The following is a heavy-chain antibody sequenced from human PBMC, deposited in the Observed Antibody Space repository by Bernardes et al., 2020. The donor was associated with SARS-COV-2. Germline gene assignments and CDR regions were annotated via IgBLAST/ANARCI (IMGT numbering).Heavy chain of an antibody. CDR3: ARHGAGEDLSYFDY. CDR1: GYTFTGYY. J-gene: IGHJ4*02. Sequence: ASVKVSCKASGYTFTGYYLQWVRQAPGQGLEWMGWINPSSGVTNYAQKFQGRVTMTRDKSISTVYMELSRLRSDDTAVYYCARHGAGEDLSYFDYWGRGTLVTVSS. CDR2: INPSSGVT. D-gene: IGHD3-16*01. V-gene: IGHV1-2*02.